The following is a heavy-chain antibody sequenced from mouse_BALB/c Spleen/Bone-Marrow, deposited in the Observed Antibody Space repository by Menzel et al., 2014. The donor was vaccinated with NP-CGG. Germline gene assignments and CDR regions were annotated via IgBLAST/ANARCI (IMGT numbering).Heavy chain of an antibody. CDR3: TYMGYYGSSYAMDY. Sequence: QVQLKESGAELVKPGASVKLSCKASGYTFTSYWMHWVKLRPGQGFEWIGEINPSNGGTNYNEKFKRKATLTVDKSSSTAYMQLSRLTSEDAAVYYCTYMGYYGSSYAMDYWGQGTSVTVSS. CDR2: INPSNGGT. CDR1: GYTFTSYW. D-gene: IGHD1-1*01. V-gene: IGHV1S16*01. J-gene: IGHJ4*01.